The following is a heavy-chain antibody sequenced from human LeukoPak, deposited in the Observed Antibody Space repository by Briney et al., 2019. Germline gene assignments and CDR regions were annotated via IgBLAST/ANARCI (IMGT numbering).Heavy chain of an antibody. CDR2: IFPSGGEI. CDR1: GFTFSTFA. V-gene: IGHV3-23*01. J-gene: IGHJ4*02. Sequence: GGSLRLSCAASGFTFSTFAMIWVRQPPGKGLEWVSSIFPSGGEIHYADSVRGRFTISRDNSKSTLSLQMNSLGAEDTAIYYCATYRQVLLPFESWGQGTLVTVSS. CDR3: ATYRQVLLPFES. D-gene: IGHD2-8*02.